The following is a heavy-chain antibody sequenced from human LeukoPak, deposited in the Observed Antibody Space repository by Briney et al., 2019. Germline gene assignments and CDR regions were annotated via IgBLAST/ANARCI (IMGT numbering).Heavy chain of an antibody. CDR1: GFTFSSYS. D-gene: IGHD5-24*01. CDR2: ISSSSSYI. J-gene: IGHJ4*02. CDR3: ARDWEMATIIRSAFDY. V-gene: IGHV3-21*01. Sequence: GGSLRLSCAASGFTFSSYSMNWVRQAPGKGLEWVSSISSSSSYIYYADSVKGRLTISRDNAKNSLYLQMNSLRAEDTAVYYCARDWEMATIIRSAFDYWGQGTLVTVSS.